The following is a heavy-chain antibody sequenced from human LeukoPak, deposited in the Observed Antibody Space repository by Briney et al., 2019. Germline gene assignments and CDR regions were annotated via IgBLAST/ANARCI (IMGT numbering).Heavy chain of an antibody. CDR2: ISGSGGST. J-gene: IGHJ6*02. Sequence: GGSLRLSCAASGFTFSSYAMSWVRQAPGKGLEWVSAISGSGGSTYYADSVKGRFTISRDNSKNTLYLQMNSLRAEDTAVYYCARSRYYYDSSGYYADHYYGMDVWGQGTTVTVSS. V-gene: IGHV3-23*01. CDR3: ARSRYYYDSSGYYADHYYGMDV. CDR1: GFTFSSYA. D-gene: IGHD3-22*01.